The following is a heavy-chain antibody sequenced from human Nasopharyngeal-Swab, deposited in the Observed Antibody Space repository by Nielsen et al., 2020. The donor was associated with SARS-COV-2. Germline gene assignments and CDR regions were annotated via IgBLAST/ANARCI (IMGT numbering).Heavy chain of an antibody. D-gene: IGHD4-11*01. CDR2: ISSSSSTI. CDR3: ARDHKSRYNEAYSNYWGNDYYYYYMDV. Sequence: WIRQPPGKGLEWVSYISSSSSTIYYADSVKGRFTISRDNAKNSLYLQMNSLRAEDTAVYYCARDHKSRYNEAYSNYWGNDYYYYYMDVWGKGTTVTVSS. J-gene: IGHJ6*03. V-gene: IGHV3-48*04.